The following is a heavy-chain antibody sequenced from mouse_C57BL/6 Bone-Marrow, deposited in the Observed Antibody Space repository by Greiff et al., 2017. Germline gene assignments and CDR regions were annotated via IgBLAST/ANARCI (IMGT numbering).Heavy chain of an antibody. D-gene: IGHD4-1*01. CDR3: APGTGPYWYFDV. CDR1: GYTFTSYW. J-gene: IGHJ1*03. Sequence: QVHVKQPGAELVMPGASVKLSCKASGYTFTSYWMHWVKQRPGQGLEWIGEIDPSASYPNYNPKFKGKSTLTVDQSSSTAYMQLSSLTSEDSAVYYCAPGTGPYWYFDVWGTGTKVTVSS. V-gene: IGHV1-69*01. CDR2: IDPSASYP.